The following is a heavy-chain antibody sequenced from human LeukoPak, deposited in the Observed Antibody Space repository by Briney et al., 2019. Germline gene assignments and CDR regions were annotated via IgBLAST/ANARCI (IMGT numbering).Heavy chain of an antibody. J-gene: IGHJ4*02. CDR2: VSGSGGDT. CDR1: GFPFSSYA. V-gene: IGHV3-23*01. CDR3: AKSDYYDSSGHPSSFEY. D-gene: IGHD3-22*01. Sequence: GESLKISCAASGFPFSSYAMSWVRQGPGKGLEWVSVVSGSGGDTYYADSVKGRFTISRDNSKNTLYLQMNSLRAEDTAVYYCAKSDYYDSSGHPSSFEYWGQGTLVTVSS.